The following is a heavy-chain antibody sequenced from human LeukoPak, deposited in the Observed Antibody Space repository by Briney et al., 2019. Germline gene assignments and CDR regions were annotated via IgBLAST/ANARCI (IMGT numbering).Heavy chain of an antibody. CDR3: AARRHYYDSSGYYAFDWFDP. Sequence: SETLSLTCTVSGGSISSGGYYWSWIRQHPGTGLEWIGYIYYSGSTYYNPSLKSRVTISVDTSKNQFSLKLSSVTAADTAVYYCAARRHYYDSSGYYAFDWFDPWGQGTLVTVSS. CDR1: GGSISSGGYY. J-gene: IGHJ5*02. D-gene: IGHD3-22*01. V-gene: IGHV4-31*03. CDR2: IYYSGST.